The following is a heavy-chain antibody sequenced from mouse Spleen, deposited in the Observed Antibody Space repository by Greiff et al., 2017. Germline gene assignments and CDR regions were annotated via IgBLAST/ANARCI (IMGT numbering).Heavy chain of an antibody. J-gene: IGHJ3*01. CDR3: ARRNSNYPAWFAY. D-gene: IGHD2-5*01. Sequence: VQLQQSGAELVMPGASVKLSCKASGYTFTSYWMHWVKQRPGQGLEWIGEIDPSDSYTNYNQKFKGKATLTVDKSSSTAYMQLSSLTSEDSAVYYCARRNSNYPAWFAYWGQGTLVTVSA. V-gene: IGHV1-69*01. CDR1: GYTFTSYW. CDR2: IDPSDSYT.